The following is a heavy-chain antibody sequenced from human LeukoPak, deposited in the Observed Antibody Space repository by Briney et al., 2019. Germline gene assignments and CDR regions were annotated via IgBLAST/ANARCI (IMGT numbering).Heavy chain of an antibody. CDR3: ARQDEVRAPSYYYYYMDV. D-gene: IGHD3-10*01. V-gene: IGHV4-59*08. CDR1: GGSISSYY. Sequence: SETLSLTCTVSGGSISSYYWSWLRQPPGKGLEWIGYIYYSGSTNYNPSLKSRVTISVDTSKNQFSLKLSSVTAADTAVYYCARQDEVRAPSYYYYYMDVWGKGTTVTISS. CDR2: IYYSGST. J-gene: IGHJ6*03.